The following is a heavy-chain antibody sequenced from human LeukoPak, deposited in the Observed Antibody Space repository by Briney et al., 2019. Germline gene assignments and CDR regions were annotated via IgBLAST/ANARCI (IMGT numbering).Heavy chain of an antibody. CDR2: INSDGSNT. V-gene: IGHV3-74*01. CDR3: ARVRGGYYSDY. Sequence: AGSLTLSCAAAGFRISYHDMHWVRQAPGKGLVWVSRINSDGSNTSYADSVKGRFTISRDNAKNTLYLQMNSLRAEDTAVYYCARVRGGYYSDYWGQGTLVTVS. CDR1: GFRISYHD. J-gene: IGHJ4*02. D-gene: IGHD3-16*01.